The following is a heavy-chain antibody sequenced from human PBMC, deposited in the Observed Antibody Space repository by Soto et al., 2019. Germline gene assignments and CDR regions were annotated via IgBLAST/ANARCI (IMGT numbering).Heavy chain of an antibody. CDR2: IYYSGST. CDR3: ARADYGYTEYYFDY. CDR1: GGSISSYY. J-gene: IGHJ4*02. V-gene: IGHV4-59*01. Sequence: SETLSLTCTVSGGSISSYYWSWIRQPPGKGLEWIGYIYYSGSTNYNPSLKSRVTISVDTSKNQFSLKLSSVTAADTAVYYCARADYGYTEYYFDYWGQGTLVTVSS. D-gene: IGHD4-17*01.